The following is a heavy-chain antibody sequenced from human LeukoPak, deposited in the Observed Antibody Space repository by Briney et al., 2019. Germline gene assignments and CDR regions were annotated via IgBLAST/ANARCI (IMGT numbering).Heavy chain of an antibody. V-gene: IGHV4-59*08. Sequence: SETLSLTCTVSGGSIRGYYWSWIRQPPGKGLEWIGYIYYSGSTNYNPSLKSRVTISVDTSKNQFSLKLSSVTAADTAVYYCARYDSSVGYWYFDLWGRGTLVTVSS. CDR1: GGSIRGYY. D-gene: IGHD3-22*01. J-gene: IGHJ2*01. CDR2: IYYSGST. CDR3: ARYDSSVGYWYFDL.